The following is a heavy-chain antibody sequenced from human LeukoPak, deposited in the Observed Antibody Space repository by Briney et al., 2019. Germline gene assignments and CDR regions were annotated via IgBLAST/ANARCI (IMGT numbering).Heavy chain of an antibody. CDR2: ITTAST. J-gene: IGHJ4*02. Sequence: GGSLRLSCVVSGFTFSSYAMSWVRQAPGKGLEWVSGITTASTYYADSVKGRFTISRDNSKNTLYLQMSSLRAEDTVVYYCLRGIMTPDYWGQGTLVTVSS. CDR3: LRGIMTPDY. D-gene: IGHD3-16*01. V-gene: IGHV3-23*01. CDR1: GFTFSSYA.